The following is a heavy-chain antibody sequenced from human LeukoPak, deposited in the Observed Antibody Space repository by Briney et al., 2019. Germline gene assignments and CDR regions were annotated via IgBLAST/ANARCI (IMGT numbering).Heavy chain of an antibody. Sequence: SETLSLTCTVSGGSISSGSYYWSWIRQPAGKGLEWIGRINTSGSTNYNPSLKSRVTISVDTSKNQFSLKLTSVTAADTAVYYCARDLGYGEFDYWGQGTLVTVSS. CDR1: GGSISSGSYY. CDR3: ARDLGYGEFDY. J-gene: IGHJ4*02. CDR2: INTSGST. D-gene: IGHD4-17*01. V-gene: IGHV4-61*02.